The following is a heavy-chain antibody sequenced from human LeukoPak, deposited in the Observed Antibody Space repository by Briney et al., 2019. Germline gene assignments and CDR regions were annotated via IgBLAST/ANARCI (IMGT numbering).Heavy chain of an antibody. Sequence: PGGSLRLSCAASGFTFDDYGMSWVRQAPGKGLEWVSGINWNGGSTGYADSVKGRFTISRDNAKSSLYLQMNRLRAEDTALYYCTRDYYDSSGLPFDYWGQGTLVTVSS. CDR1: GFTFDDYG. J-gene: IGHJ4*02. CDR3: TRDYYDSSGLPFDY. V-gene: IGHV3-20*04. D-gene: IGHD3-22*01. CDR2: INWNGGST.